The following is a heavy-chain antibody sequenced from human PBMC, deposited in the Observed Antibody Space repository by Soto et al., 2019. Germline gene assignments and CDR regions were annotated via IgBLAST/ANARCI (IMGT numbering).Heavy chain of an antibody. Sequence: QTLSLTCAISRDSVSSNTAAWNLIRSSPSRGLEWLGRTYYRSNWRHDYAVSVKSRITVNPDTSKNHFSLQLNSVTPDDTAVYYCARGVAGSGFDLWGQGTLVTVSS. CDR1: RDSVSSNTAA. CDR2: TYYRSNWRH. CDR3: ARGVAGSGFDL. V-gene: IGHV6-1*01. D-gene: IGHD6-19*01. J-gene: IGHJ4*02.